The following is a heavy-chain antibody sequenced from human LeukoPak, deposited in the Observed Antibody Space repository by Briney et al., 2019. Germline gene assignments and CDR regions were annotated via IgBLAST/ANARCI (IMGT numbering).Heavy chain of an antibody. V-gene: IGHV3-23*01. CDR1: GFTFSSYA. D-gene: IGHD6-13*01. CDR3: ARAYSSSWYDF. CDR2: ISGSGGST. J-gene: IGHJ5*01. Sequence: SGGSLRLSCAASGFTFSSYAMSWVRQAPGKGLEWVSAISGSGGSTYYADSVKGRFTISRDNSKNTLYLQINSVRAEDTAVYYCARAYSSSWYDFWGQGTLVTVSS.